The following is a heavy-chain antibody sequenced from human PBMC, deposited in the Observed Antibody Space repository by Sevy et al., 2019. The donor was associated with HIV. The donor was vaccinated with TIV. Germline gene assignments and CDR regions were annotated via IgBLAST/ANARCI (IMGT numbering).Heavy chain of an antibody. J-gene: IGHJ4*02. V-gene: IGHV4-34*01. CDR3: ARRCEGYYDSSEKGYYFDY. D-gene: IGHD3-22*01. Sequence: SETLSLTCAVYGGSFSGYYWSWIRQPPGKGLEWIGEINHSGSTNYNPSLKSRVTISVDTSKNQFSLKLSSVTAADTAVYYCARRCEGYYDSSEKGYYFDYWGQGTLVTVSS. CDR1: GGSFSGYY. CDR2: INHSGST.